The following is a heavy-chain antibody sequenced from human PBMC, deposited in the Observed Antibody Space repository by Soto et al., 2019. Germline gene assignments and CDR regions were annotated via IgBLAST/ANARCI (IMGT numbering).Heavy chain of an antibody. CDR3: TTTRILGQQLVKAY. CDR2: IKSKTDGGTT. D-gene: IGHD6-13*01. Sequence: PGGSLRLSCAASGFTFSNAWMSWVRQAPGKGLEWVGRIKSKTDGGTTDYAAPVKGRFTISRDDSKNTLYLQMNSLKTEDTAVYYCTTTRILGQQLVKAYWGQGTLVTVSS. CDR1: GFTFSNAW. V-gene: IGHV3-15*01. J-gene: IGHJ4*02.